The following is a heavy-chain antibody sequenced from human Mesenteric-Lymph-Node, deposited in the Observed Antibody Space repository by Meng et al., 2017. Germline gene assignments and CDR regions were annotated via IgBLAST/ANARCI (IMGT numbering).Heavy chain of an antibody. CDR3: ARDWGDVRGGFDF. J-gene: IGHJ4*02. Sequence: VTLHASGPGLVKPPQTLSLPFAISGDSVSSNSAALNWIRQSPSRGLEWLGRTYYRSKYYNDYALSVKSRITINPDTSKNQFSLQLKSVTPEDTAIYYCARDWGDVRGGFDFWGQGTLVTVSS. D-gene: IGHD3-10*02. CDR1: GDSVSSNSAA. CDR2: TYYRSKYYN. V-gene: IGHV6-1*01.